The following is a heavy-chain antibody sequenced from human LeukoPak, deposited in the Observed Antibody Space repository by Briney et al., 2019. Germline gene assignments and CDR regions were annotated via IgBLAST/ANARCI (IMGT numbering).Heavy chain of an antibody. CDR2: ISSSGSTI. Sequence: GGSLRLSCAASGFTFSSYNMHWVRQAPGKGLEWVSYISSSGSTIYYADSVKGRFTISRDNAKNSLYLQMNSLRAEDTAVYYCARDIVLMVYASQGAFDIWGQGTMVTVSS. J-gene: IGHJ3*02. V-gene: IGHV3-48*04. D-gene: IGHD2-8*01. CDR1: GFTFSSYN. CDR3: ARDIVLMVYASQGAFDI.